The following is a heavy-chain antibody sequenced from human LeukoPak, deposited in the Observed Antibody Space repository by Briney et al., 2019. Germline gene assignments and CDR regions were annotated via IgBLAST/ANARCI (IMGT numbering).Heavy chain of an antibody. J-gene: IGHJ4*02. CDR1: GFTFSSYG. D-gene: IGHD3-9*01. CDR2: VWYDGINK. CDR3: ARSTSSEYDIYHFDY. Sequence: GGSLRLSCSASGFTFSSYGMHWVRQAPGKGLEWVSVVWYDGINKYYADSVKGRFTISRDNSKNTLYLQMNSLRAEDTAVYYCARSTSSEYDIYHFDYWGQGTLVTVSS. V-gene: IGHV3-33*01.